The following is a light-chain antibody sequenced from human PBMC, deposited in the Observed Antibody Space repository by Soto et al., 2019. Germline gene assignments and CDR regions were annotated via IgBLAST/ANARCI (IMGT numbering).Light chain of an antibody. Sequence: EIVLTQSPGTLSLSPGERATLSCRASQSVSSSYLAWYQHKPGQAPRLLIYGASSKATGIPDRFSGSGSGTDFTLTISRLEPVDVAVYYCQQYGSSPNTFGQGTKLEIK. CDR2: GAS. CDR1: QSVSSSY. J-gene: IGKJ2*01. V-gene: IGKV3-20*01. CDR3: QQYGSSPNT.